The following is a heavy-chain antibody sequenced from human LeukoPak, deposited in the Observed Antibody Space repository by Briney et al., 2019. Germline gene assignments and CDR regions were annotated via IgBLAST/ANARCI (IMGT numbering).Heavy chain of an antibody. D-gene: IGHD3-10*01. CDR3: ARGGYYGSGNDFRFDP. CDR2: IYYSGST. Sequence: ESLSLTRTLSVGSISSYYWRWIRPPPAKGVEWSGYIYYSGSTNYKPSLKSRVTISVDTSKNQYSLRLSSVTAADTAVYCCARGGYYGSGNDFRFDPWGQGTLVTVSS. CDR1: VGSISSYY. V-gene: IGHV4-59*01. J-gene: IGHJ5*02.